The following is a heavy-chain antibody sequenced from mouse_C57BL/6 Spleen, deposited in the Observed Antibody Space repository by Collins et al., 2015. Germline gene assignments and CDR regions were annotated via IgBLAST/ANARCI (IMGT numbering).Heavy chain of an antibody. J-gene: IGHJ3*01. CDR1: GFSLSTSGMG. Sequence: QVTLKESGPGILQPSQTLSLTCSFSGFSLSTSGMGVSWIRQPSGKGLEWLAHIYWDDDKRYNPSLKSRLTISKDTSRNQVFLKITSVDTADTATYYCARSAYGNCAYWGQGTLVTVSA. CDR3: ARSAYGNCAY. CDR2: IYWDDDK. V-gene: IGHV8-12*01. D-gene: IGHD2-1*01.